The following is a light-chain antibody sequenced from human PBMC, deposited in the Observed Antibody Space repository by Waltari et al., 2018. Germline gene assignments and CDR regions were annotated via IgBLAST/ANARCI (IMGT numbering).Light chain of an antibody. J-gene: IGKJ4*01. CDR3: QQYDGSVVT. V-gene: IGKV3-20*01. CDR2: GAS. CDR1: QTITGSW. Sequence: IVLTQSPGTLSVSPGERVTVSCRASQTITGSWLTWYHQKPGQAPRLLIYGASNRAPGIPDRFSGSGSGTDFTLTISRLEPEDSAVYYCQQYDGSVVTFGGGTKVEIK.